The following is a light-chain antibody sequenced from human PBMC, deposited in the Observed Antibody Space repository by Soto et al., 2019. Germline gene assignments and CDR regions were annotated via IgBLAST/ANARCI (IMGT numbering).Light chain of an antibody. CDR3: SLSTSISTYV. Sequence: QSVLTQPPSVSGSPGQSVTISCTGISSDIGSYNRVSWYQQPPGTAPKLMIYEVNNRPSGVPDRFSGSTSGNTASLTISGLQAEDEADYYCSLSTSISTYVFGTGPKVTVL. V-gene: IGLV2-18*01. CDR1: SSDIGSYNR. CDR2: EVN. J-gene: IGLJ1*01.